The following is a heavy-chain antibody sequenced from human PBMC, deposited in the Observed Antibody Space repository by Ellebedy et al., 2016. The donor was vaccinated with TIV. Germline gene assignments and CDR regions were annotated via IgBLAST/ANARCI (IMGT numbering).Heavy chain of an antibody. D-gene: IGHD3-9*01. V-gene: IGHV1-18*01. Sequence: ASVKVSXXASGYTFTNYGVTWVRQAPGQGLEWMGWITADDSNRHHAQKLQGRFTITSDTSTNTAYMELRSLTSDDTAVYYCARDLRGAYILAGYHEIFDYWGQGTLVTVSS. J-gene: IGHJ4*02. CDR3: ARDLRGAYILAGYHEIFDY. CDR2: ITADDSNR. CDR1: GYTFTNYG.